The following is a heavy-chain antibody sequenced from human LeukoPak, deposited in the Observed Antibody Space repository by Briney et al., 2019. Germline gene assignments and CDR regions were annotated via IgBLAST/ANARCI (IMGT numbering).Heavy chain of an antibody. CDR2: LSGSGGST. J-gene: IGHJ4*02. D-gene: IGHD1-26*01. CDR1: GLTFSSYA. Sequence: PGGTLRLYGAAPGLTFSSYAMSWGRQGQGKGLRRISTLSGSGGSTYYANSVKGRFTISRDNSKNTLYLQMNSLRAEDTSVYYCAKGQWELAAGDYFDYWGQGTLVTVSS. V-gene: IGHV3-23*01. CDR3: AKGQWELAAGDYFDY.